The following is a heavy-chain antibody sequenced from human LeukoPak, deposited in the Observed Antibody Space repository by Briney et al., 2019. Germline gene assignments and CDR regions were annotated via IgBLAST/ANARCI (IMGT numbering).Heavy chain of an antibody. V-gene: IGHV1-8*01. CDR1: GYTFTSYD. CDR2: MNPNSGNT. CDR3: ATSRAVGAMPLDY. Sequence: ASVKVSCKASGYTFTSYDINWVRQATGQGLEWMGWMNPNSGNTGYAQKFQGRVTMTRNTSISTAYMELSSLRSEDTAVYYCATSRAVGAMPLDYWGQGTLVTVSS. J-gene: IGHJ4*02. D-gene: IGHD1-26*01.